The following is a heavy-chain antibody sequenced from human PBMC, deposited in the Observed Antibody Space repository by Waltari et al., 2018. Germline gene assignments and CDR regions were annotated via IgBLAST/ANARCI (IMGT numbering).Heavy chain of an antibody. V-gene: IGHV4-61*02. CDR1: GGSISRGSYY. D-gene: IGHD4-17*01. Sequence: QVQLQESGPGLVKPSQTLSLTCPVSGGSISRGSYYWSWIRQPAGKGLEWIGRIYTSGSTNYNPSLKSRVTISVDTSKNQFSLKLSSVTAADTAVYYCARGDGDYGDYYYFDYWGQGTLVTVSS. CDR2: IYTSGST. J-gene: IGHJ4*02. CDR3: ARGDGDYGDYYYFDY.